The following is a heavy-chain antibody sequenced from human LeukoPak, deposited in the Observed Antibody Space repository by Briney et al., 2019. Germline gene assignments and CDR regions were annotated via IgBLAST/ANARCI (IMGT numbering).Heavy chain of an antibody. V-gene: IGHV1-8*01. CDR3: ARDHMLSAKTPDY. CDR2: MNPNSGNT. J-gene: IGHJ4*02. CDR1: GYTFTSYD. D-gene: IGHD3-16*02. Sequence: GASVKVSCKASGYTFTSYDINWVRQAPGQGLEWMGWMNPNSGNTGYAQKFQGRVTMTRNTSISTAYMELSSLRSEDTAVYYCARDHMLSAKTPDYWGQGTLVTVSS.